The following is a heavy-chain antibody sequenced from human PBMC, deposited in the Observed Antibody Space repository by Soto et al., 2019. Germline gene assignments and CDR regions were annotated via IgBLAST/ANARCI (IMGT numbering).Heavy chain of an antibody. Sequence: QVQLVQSGAEVKKPGSSVKVSCKASGGTFSSYAISWVRQAPGQGLEWMGGIIPIFGTANYAQKFQGRVTITADESASTAYTELSSLRSEDTAVDSCARFVGPGFGVVIRGDNNWLDPWGRGSLDIVSS. CDR2: IIPIFGTA. CDR3: ARFVGPGFGVVIRGDNNWLDP. J-gene: IGHJ5*02. D-gene: IGHD3-3*01. V-gene: IGHV1-69*12. CDR1: GGTFSSYA.